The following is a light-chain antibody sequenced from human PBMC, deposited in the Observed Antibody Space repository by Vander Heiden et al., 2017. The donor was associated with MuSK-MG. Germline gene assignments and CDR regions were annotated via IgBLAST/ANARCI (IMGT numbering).Light chain of an antibody. V-gene: IGKV1-33*01. Sequence: DIQMTQSPSSLSASVGDRVTITCQASQDIRNYLNWYQQKPGKAPKLLIYDASNLETGVPSRFSGSRSGTDFTFSISSLQPEDIATYYCQQYDNLPLGFTFGPGTKVDIK. CDR3: QQYDNLPLGFT. CDR1: QDIRNY. J-gene: IGKJ3*01. CDR2: DAS.